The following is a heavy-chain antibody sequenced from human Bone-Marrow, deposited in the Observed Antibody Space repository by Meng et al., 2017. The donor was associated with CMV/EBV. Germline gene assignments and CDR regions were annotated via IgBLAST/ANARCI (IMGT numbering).Heavy chain of an antibody. D-gene: IGHD3-3*01. J-gene: IGHJ6*02. CDR1: GYTLTELS. Sequence: ASVKVSCKVSGYTLTELSMHWVRQAPGKGLEWMGGFDPEDGETIYAQKFQGRVTMTEDTSTDTAYMELSSLRSEDTAVYYCATFPSGYAYYYYGMDVWGQGTTVTVPS. CDR2: FDPEDGET. V-gene: IGHV1-24*01. CDR3: ATFPSGYAYYYYGMDV.